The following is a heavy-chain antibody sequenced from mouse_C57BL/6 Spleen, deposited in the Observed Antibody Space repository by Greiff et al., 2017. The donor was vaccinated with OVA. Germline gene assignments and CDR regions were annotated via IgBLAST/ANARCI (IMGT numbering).Heavy chain of an antibody. Sequence: EVNVVESGGDLVKPGGSLKLSCAASGFTFSSYGMSWVRQTPDKRLEWVATISSGGSYTYYPDSVKGRFTISRDNAKNTLYLQMSSLKSEDTAMYYCARHGDYDVGYFDVWGTGTTVTVSS. CDR1: GFTFSSYG. V-gene: IGHV5-6*01. CDR2: ISSGGSYT. D-gene: IGHD2-4*01. J-gene: IGHJ1*03. CDR3: ARHGDYDVGYFDV.